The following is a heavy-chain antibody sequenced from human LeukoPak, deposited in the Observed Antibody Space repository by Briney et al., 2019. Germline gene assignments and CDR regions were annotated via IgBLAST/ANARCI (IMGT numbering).Heavy chain of an antibody. V-gene: IGHV1-46*01. D-gene: IGHD2-2*01. Sequence: ASVKVSCKASGYTFTSYYMYWVRQAPGQGLEWMGIINPSGGSTSYAQKFQGRVTMTRDMSTSTVYMELSSLRSEDTAVYYCARDPRVPAAMYYYYYMDVWGKGTTVTVSS. CDR3: ARDPRVPAAMYYYYYMDV. CDR1: GYTFTSYY. J-gene: IGHJ6*03. CDR2: INPSGGST.